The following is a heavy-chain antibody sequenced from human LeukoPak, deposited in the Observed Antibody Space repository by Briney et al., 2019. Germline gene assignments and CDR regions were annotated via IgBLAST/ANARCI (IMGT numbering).Heavy chain of an antibody. J-gene: IGHJ4*02. CDR3: ARDRPLGYCSGGSCSGFDY. Sequence: ASVKVSCKASGYTFTSYDINWVRQAPGQGLEWMGWMNPNSGNTGYAQKFQGRVTMTRNISISTAYMELSSLRSEDTAVYYCARDRPLGYCSGGSCSGFDYWGQGTLVTVSS. CDR1: GYTFTSYD. V-gene: IGHV1-8*01. CDR2: MNPNSGNT. D-gene: IGHD2-15*01.